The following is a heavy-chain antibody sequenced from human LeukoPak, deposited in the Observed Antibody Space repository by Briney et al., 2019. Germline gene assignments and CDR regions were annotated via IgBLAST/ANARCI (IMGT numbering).Heavy chain of an antibody. CDR2: ISGSGGST. J-gene: IGHJ4*02. Sequence: SGGSLRLSCAASGFTFSSYAMSWVRQAPGKGLEWVSAISGSGGSTYYADSVKGRFTISRDNSKNTLYLQMNSLRAEDTAVYYCARDHPDRYDSSGYFDYWGQGTLVTVSS. V-gene: IGHV3-23*01. D-gene: IGHD3-22*01. CDR3: ARDHPDRYDSSGYFDY. CDR1: GFTFSSYA.